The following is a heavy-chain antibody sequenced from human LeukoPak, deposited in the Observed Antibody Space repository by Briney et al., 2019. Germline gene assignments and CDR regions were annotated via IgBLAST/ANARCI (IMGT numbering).Heavy chain of an antibody. V-gene: IGHV4-59*01. CDR3: ARIKGYSSSWSFDY. CDR1: GGSISSYY. J-gene: IGHJ4*02. Sequence: SETLSLTCTVPGGSISSYYWSWIRQPPGKGLEWIGYIYYSGSTNYNPSLKSRVTISVDTSKNQFSLKLSSVTAADTAVYYCARIKGYSSSWSFDYWGQGTLVTVSS. CDR2: IYYSGST. D-gene: IGHD6-13*01.